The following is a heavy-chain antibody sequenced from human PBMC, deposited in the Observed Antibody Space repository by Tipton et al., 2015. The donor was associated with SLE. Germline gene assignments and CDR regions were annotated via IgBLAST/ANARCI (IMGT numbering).Heavy chain of an antibody. J-gene: IGHJ4*02. D-gene: IGHD1-1*01. V-gene: IGHV4-4*02. Sequence: TLSLTCAVSGGSISTSNWWSWIRQSPGKGLEWIGEIHHRGSTNYNPSLKSRVTISVDTSKNQFSLKLSSVTAADTAVYYCARGVLRPFDYWGQGTLVTVSS. CDR3: ARGVLRPFDY. CDR1: GGSISTSNW. CDR2: IHHRGST.